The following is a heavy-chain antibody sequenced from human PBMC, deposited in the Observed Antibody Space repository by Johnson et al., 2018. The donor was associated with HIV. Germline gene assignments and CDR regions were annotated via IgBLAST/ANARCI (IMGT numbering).Heavy chain of an antibody. CDR2: ISYDGSNK. CDR1: GFTFSSYA. J-gene: IGHJ3*02. CDR3: ARDFGLFLGKDDAFDI. D-gene: IGHD7-27*01. Sequence: QVQLVESGGGVVQPGRSLRLSCEASGFTFSSYAMHWVRQAPGKGLEWVAVISYDGSNKYYADSLKGRFTISRDNSKNTLYLQMNSLRAEDTAVYYCARDFGLFLGKDDAFDIWGQGTMVTVSS. V-gene: IGHV3-30*04.